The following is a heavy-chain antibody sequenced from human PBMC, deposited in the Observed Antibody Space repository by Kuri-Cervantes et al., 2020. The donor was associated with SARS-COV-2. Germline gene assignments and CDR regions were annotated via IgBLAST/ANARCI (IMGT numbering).Heavy chain of an antibody. D-gene: IGHD3-16*01. CDR2: ISGSGDDT. CDR3: TSVHEMGVVFD. Sequence: GESLKISCADSRFTFNNYALIWVRQAPGKGLEWVSSISGSGDDTHYADSVKGRFTISRDISKNTLYLQTNSLRAEDTAVYYCTSVHEMGVVFDWGQGTLVTVSS. CDR1: RFTFNNYA. V-gene: IGHV3-23*01. J-gene: IGHJ4*02.